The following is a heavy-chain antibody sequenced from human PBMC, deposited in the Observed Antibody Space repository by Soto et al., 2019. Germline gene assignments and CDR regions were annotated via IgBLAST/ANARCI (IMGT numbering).Heavy chain of an antibody. V-gene: IGHV1-69*13. D-gene: IGHD3-22*01. CDR2: IIPIFGTA. Sequence: SSVKVSCKASGGTFSSYPISCVRQAPGQGLEWMGGIIPIFGTANYAQKFQGRVTITADESTSTAYMELSSLRSEDTAVYYCARGRLTPYYDSSGYYLDAFDIWGQGTMVTVSS. CDR3: ARGRLTPYYDSSGYYLDAFDI. CDR1: GGTFSSYP. J-gene: IGHJ3*02.